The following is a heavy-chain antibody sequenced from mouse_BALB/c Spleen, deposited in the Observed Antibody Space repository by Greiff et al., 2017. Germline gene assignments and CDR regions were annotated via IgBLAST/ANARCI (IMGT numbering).Heavy chain of an antibody. D-gene: IGHD2-1*01. Sequence: VQLQQSGAELARPGASVKMSCKASGYTFTSYTMHWVKQRPGQGLEWIGYINPSSGYTNYNQKFKDKATLTADKSSSTAYMQLSSLTSEDSAVYYCARRGGNYVDYYAMDYWGQGTSVTVSS. CDR3: ARRGGNYVDYYAMDY. V-gene: IGHV1-4*01. J-gene: IGHJ4*01. CDR1: GYTFTSYT. CDR2: INPSSGYT.